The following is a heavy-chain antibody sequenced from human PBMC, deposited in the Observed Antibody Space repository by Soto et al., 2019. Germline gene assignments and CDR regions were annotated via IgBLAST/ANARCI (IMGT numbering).Heavy chain of an antibody. Sequence: SETLSLTCTVSGGSISSYYWSWIRQPPGKGLEWIGYIYYSGSTNYNPSLKSRVTISVDTSKNQFSLKLSSVTAADTAVYYCARDGWLVLGSGHEDYYYYGMDVWGQGTTVTVSS. CDR1: GGSISSYY. CDR2: IYYSGST. CDR3: ARDGWLVLGSGHEDYYYYGMDV. J-gene: IGHJ6*02. V-gene: IGHV4-59*01. D-gene: IGHD3-10*01.